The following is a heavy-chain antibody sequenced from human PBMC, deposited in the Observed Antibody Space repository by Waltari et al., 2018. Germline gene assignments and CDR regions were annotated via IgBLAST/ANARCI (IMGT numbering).Heavy chain of an antibody. Sequence: QVQLVQSGAEVKKPGASVKVSCKASGYTFTSYDINWVRQATGQGLEWMGWMNPNSGNTGYAQKFQGRVTMTRNTSISTAYMELSSLRSEDTAVYYCARGGSSPHNYYYYYMDVWGKGTTVTVSS. J-gene: IGHJ6*03. CDR2: MNPNSGNT. CDR3: ARGGSSPHNYYYYYMDV. V-gene: IGHV1-8*01. D-gene: IGHD6-6*01. CDR1: GYTFTSYD.